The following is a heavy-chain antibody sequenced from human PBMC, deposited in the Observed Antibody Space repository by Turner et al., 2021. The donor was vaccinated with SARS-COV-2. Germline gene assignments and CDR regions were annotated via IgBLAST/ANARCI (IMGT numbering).Heavy chain of an antibody. CDR3: ARVGIAAAGPTFYYYYYGMDV. CDR1: GFPFSSYW. CDR2: INSDGSST. J-gene: IGHJ6*02. V-gene: IGHV3-74*01. Sequence: EVQLVESGGGLVQPGGSLRLSCAASGFPFSSYWMHWVRHAPGKGLVWVSRINSDGSSTSYADSVKGRFTISRDNAKNTLYLQMNSLRAEDTAVYYCARVGIAAAGPTFYYYYYGMDVWGQGTTVTVSS. D-gene: IGHD6-13*01.